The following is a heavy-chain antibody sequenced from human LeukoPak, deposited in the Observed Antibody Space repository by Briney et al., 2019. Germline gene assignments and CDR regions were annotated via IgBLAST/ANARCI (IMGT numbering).Heavy chain of an antibody. CDR1: GFTFSSYS. Sequence: PGGSLRLSCAASGFTFSSYSMNWVRQAPGKGLEWVSSTSSSSSYIYYADSVKGRFTISRDNAKNSLYLQMNSLRAEDTAVYYCARGPLYDFWSGYYTNWFDPWGQGTLVTVSS. CDR3: ARGPLYDFWSGYYTNWFDP. CDR2: TSSSSSYI. V-gene: IGHV3-21*01. J-gene: IGHJ5*02. D-gene: IGHD3-3*01.